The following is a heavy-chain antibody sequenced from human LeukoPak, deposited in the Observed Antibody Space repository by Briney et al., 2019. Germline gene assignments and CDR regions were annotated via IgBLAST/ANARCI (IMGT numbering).Heavy chain of an antibody. CDR1: GFTFSSYG. D-gene: IGHD6-19*01. V-gene: IGHV3-30*18. CDR2: ISYDGSNK. Sequence: PGRSLRLSCAASGFTFSSYGMHWVRQAPGKGLEWVAVISYDGSNKYYADSVKGRFTISRDNSKNTLYLQMNSLRAEDTAVYYCAKIPVAGIKRYYYYGMDVWGQGTTVTVSS. CDR3: AKIPVAGIKRYYYYGMDV. J-gene: IGHJ6*02.